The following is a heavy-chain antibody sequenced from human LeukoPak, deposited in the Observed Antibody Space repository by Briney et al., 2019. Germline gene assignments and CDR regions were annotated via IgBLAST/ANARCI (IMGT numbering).Heavy chain of an antibody. Sequence: ASVKVSCKASGYTFTSYHMHWVRQAPGQGLEWMGIINPSGGTTNYAQKLQGRVTMTTDTSTSTAYMELRSLRSDDTAVYYCARALTTSDAFDIWGQGTMVTVSS. CDR1: GYTFTSYH. D-gene: IGHD4-17*01. CDR2: INPSGGTT. J-gene: IGHJ3*02. V-gene: IGHV1-46*01. CDR3: ARALTTSDAFDI.